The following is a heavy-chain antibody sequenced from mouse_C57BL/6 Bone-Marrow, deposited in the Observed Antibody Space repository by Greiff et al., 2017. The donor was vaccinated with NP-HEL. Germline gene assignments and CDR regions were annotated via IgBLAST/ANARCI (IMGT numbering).Heavy chain of an antibody. CDR3: ARRGGYGNFAWFAY. Sequence: EVQLQQSGPELVKPGASVKISCKASGYSFTDYNMNWVKQSNGKSLEWIGVINPNYGTTSYNQKFKDKATLTVDQSSSTAYMQLNSLTSEDSAVYYCARRGGYGNFAWFAYWGQGTLVTVSA. D-gene: IGHD2-1*01. CDR1: GYSFTDYN. CDR2: INPNYGTT. J-gene: IGHJ3*01. V-gene: IGHV1-39*01.